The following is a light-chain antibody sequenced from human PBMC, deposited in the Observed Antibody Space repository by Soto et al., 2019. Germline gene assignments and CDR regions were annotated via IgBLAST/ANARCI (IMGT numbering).Light chain of an antibody. CDR2: AAS. CDR1: QAINNY. CDR3: RQCNNSGT. Sequence: DIQMTQSPSSLSAFVGDRVTITCRASQAINNYLNWYQQKPGKAPNLLIYAASMLQSGVPSRFSGSGSGTDFTLTISSLQPEDRATYYCRQCNNSGTLGPGTKVDIK. V-gene: IGKV1-39*01. J-gene: IGKJ1*01.